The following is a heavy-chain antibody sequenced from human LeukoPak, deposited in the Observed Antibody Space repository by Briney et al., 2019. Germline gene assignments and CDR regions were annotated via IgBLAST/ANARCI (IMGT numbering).Heavy chain of an antibody. D-gene: IGHD3-10*01. CDR2: IFHSENT. J-gene: IGHJ4*02. CDR1: GYSIRSGHY. Sequence: SETLSLTCTVSGYSIRSGHYWGWIRQPPGKGLEWIGNIFHSENTYYNPSLKSRVTISLDTSKNHFSLKVSSVTAADTAVYYCAREYLEYGSGNDYFDYWGQGTLVTVSS. CDR3: AREYLEYGSGNDYFDY. V-gene: IGHV4-38-2*02.